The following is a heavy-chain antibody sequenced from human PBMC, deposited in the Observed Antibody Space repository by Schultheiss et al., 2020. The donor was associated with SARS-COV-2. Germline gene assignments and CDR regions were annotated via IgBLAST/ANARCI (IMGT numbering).Heavy chain of an antibody. D-gene: IGHD2-2*01. Sequence: GGSLRLSCAASGFTFSSYSMNWVRQAPGKGLEWVSYISSSSSTIYYAESVKGRFTISRDNAKNSLYLQMNSLRAEDTAVYYCARAWDIVVVPAAICDYWGQGTLVTVSS. CDR3: ARAWDIVVVPAAICDY. CDR2: ISSSSSTI. CDR1: GFTFSSYS. J-gene: IGHJ4*02. V-gene: IGHV3-48*04.